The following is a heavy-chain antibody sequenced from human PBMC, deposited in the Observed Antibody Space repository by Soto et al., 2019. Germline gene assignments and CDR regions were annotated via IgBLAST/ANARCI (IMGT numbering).Heavy chain of an antibody. Sequence: GGSLRLSCAASGFTFSSYAMSWVRQAPGKGLEWVSAISGSGGSTYYADSVKGRFTISRDNSKNTMYLQMNSLRAEDTAVYYCAKRRGIVVVPAARWGQGTLVTVSS. CDR1: GFTFSSYA. J-gene: IGHJ4*02. V-gene: IGHV3-23*01. CDR3: AKRRGIVVVPAAR. CDR2: ISGSGGST. D-gene: IGHD2-2*01.